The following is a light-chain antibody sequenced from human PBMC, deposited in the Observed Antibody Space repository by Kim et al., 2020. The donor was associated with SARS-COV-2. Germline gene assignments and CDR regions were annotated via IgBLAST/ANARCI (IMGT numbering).Light chain of an antibody. J-gene: IGLJ3*02. CDR2: ENK. CDR3: AAWDASLSVRV. V-gene: IGLV1-47*01. Sequence: QSVLTQPPSASAAPGQTVTISCFGSSSNIGRNFVYWYQQLPGTAPKLLIYENKQRPSGVPDRFSGSKSGSSATLAITGLRSEDEADYYCAAWDASLSVRVFGGGTQLTVL. CDR1: SSNIGRNF.